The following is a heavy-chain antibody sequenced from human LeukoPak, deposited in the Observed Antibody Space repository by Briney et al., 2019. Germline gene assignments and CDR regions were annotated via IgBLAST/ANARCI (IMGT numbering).Heavy chain of an antibody. CDR1: GFSFRRYD. Sequence: PGGSLRLSCAGSGFSFRRYDIHWVRQAPGKGLEWVAFIRYDGSNKNYADSVKGRFTISRDNFTSTVYLQMNSLRAEDTAVYYCAKDRQTIGVVNTPRANFDYWGQGTLVTVSS. CDR3: AKDRQTIGVVNTPRANFDY. V-gene: IGHV3-30*02. D-gene: IGHD3-3*01. J-gene: IGHJ4*02. CDR2: IRYDGSNK.